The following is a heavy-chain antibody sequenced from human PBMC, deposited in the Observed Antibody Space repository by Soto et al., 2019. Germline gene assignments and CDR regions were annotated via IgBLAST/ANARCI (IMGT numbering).Heavy chain of an antibody. Sequence: GGSLRLACAAAGVQFSSAWMSWIRPAPGKGLEWVGRIKSKTDGGTTDYAAPVKGRFTISRDDSKNTLYLQMNSLKTEDTAVYYCTIGDDFWSGYYDKFDYWGQGTLVTVSS. CDR1: GVQFSSAW. J-gene: IGHJ4*02. V-gene: IGHV3-15*01. D-gene: IGHD3-3*01. CDR3: TIGDDFWSGYYDKFDY. CDR2: IKSKTDGGTT.